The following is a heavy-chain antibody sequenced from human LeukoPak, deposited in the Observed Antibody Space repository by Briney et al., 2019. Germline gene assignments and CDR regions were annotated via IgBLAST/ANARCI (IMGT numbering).Heavy chain of an antibody. Sequence: ASVTVSCKASGYTFTGYYMHWVRQAPGQGLEWMGWINPNSGGTNYAQKFQGRVTMTRDTSISTAYMELSRLRSDDTAVYYCARAPRIVGATYWFDPWGQGTLVTVSS. J-gene: IGHJ5*02. V-gene: IGHV1-2*02. D-gene: IGHD1-26*01. CDR2: INPNSGGT. CDR1: GYTFTGYY. CDR3: ARAPRIVGATYWFDP.